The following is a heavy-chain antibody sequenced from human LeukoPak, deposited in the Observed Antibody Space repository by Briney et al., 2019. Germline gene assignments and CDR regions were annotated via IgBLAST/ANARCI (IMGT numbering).Heavy chain of an antibody. CDR3: ARNPPNCYDSSGRMGAFDV. CDR2: VHHSGIT. Sequence: ASGAPSLTRVVSGGFISSGGYYWGWIRHPPETGLEWIGWVHHSGITYYNTSLKSRGTISVDNSKNQFPLELTSVTAADTAVYYCARNPPNCYDSSGRMGAFDVWGQGRMVTVSS. D-gene: IGHD3-22*01. CDR1: GGFISSGGYY. J-gene: IGHJ3*01. V-gene: IGHV4-39*01.